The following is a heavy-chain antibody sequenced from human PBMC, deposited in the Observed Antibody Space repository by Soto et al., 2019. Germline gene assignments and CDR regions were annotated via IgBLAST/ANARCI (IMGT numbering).Heavy chain of an antibody. Sequence: YWMHWVRQAPGKGLVWLSRIDSDGSTTSYADSVKGRFTISRDNAKNTLYLQMNSLRAEDTAVYYCARDPTYFYDSSGYYDFWGQGPLVTVSS. CDR2: IDSDGSTT. V-gene: IGHV3-74*01. D-gene: IGHD3-22*01. J-gene: IGHJ4*02. CDR3: ARDPTYFYDSSGYYDF. CDR1: YW.